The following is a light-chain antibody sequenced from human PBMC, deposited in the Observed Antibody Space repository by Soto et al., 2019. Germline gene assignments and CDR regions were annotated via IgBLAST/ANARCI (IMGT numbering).Light chain of an antibody. J-gene: IGLJ1*01. V-gene: IGLV2-8*01. CDR1: SSDVGGYNY. Sequence: QSALTQPPPASGSPGQSVTISCAGTSSDVGGYNYVSWYQQYPGKVPKLMIYEVSERPSGVPDRFSGSKSGNTAFLTVSGLQAEDEADYYCLSYADTDYVFGTGTKVTVL. CDR3: LSYADTDYV. CDR2: EVS.